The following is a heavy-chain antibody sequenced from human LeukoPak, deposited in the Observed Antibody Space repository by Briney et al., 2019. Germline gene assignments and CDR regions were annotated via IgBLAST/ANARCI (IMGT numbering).Heavy chain of an antibody. J-gene: IGHJ3*02. Sequence: ASVKVSCKASGYTFTGYYMHCVRQAPGQGLEWMGWINPNSGGTNYAQKFQGRVTMTRDTSISTAYMELSRLRSDDTAVYYCARDYYDSSAFDIWGQGTMVTVSS. CDR2: INPNSGGT. D-gene: IGHD3-22*01. V-gene: IGHV1-2*02. CDR3: ARDYYDSSAFDI. CDR1: GYTFTGYY.